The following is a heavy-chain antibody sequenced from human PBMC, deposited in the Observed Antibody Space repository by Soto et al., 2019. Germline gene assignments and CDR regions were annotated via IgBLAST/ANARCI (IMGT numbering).Heavy chain of an antibody. CDR1: GGTFSSYA. CDR2: IIPILGIA. V-gene: IGHV1-69*10. D-gene: IGHD1-1*01. CDR3: ARAASTADAFDI. Sequence: SSVKVSCKASGGTFSSYAISWVRQAPGQGLEWMGGIIPILGIANYAQKFQGRVTITADKSTSTAYMELSSLRSEDTAVYYCARAASTADAFDIWGQGTRVTVSS. J-gene: IGHJ3*02.